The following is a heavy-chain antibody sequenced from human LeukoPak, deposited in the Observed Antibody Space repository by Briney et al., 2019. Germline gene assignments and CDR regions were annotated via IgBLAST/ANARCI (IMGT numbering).Heavy chain of an antibody. CDR1: DDSITSTTYY. V-gene: IGHV4-39*07. Sequence: PSETLSLTCTVSDDSITSTTYYWGWLRQPPGKALEWIGSVHFSGNTYYNPSFNSRVTISLDMSKNQFSLKLSSVTAADTAVYYCARGGVYFDYWGQGTLVTVSS. CDR3: ARGGVYFDY. CDR2: VHFSGNT. J-gene: IGHJ4*02.